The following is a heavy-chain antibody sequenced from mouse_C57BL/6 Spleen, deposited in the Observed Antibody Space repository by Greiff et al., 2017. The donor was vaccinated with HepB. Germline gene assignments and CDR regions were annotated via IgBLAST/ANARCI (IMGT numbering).Heavy chain of an antibody. CDR2: INPNNGGT. D-gene: IGHD1-1*01. V-gene: IGHV1-18*01. CDR1: GYTFTDYN. Sequence: EVQLQQSGPELVKPGASVKIPCKASGYTFTDYNMDWVKQSHGKSLEWIGDINPNNGGTIYNQKFKGKATLTVDKSSSTAYMELRSLTSEDTAVYYWATTVVATGAMDYWGQGTSVTVSS. J-gene: IGHJ4*01. CDR3: ATTVVATGAMDY.